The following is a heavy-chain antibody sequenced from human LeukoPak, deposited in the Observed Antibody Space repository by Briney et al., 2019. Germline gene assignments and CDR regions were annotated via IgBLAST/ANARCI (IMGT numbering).Heavy chain of an antibody. Sequence: PGGSLRLSCAASGFTFSSYSMNWVRQAPGKGLEWVSSISSSSSYIYYADSVKGRFTISRDNAKNSLYLQMNSLRAEDTAVYYCAREPAQLWGNTYYYYYMDVWGKGTTVTVSS. CDR3: AREPAQLWGNTYYYYYMDV. CDR1: GFTFSSYS. D-gene: IGHD5-18*01. V-gene: IGHV3-21*01. CDR2: ISSSSSYI. J-gene: IGHJ6*03.